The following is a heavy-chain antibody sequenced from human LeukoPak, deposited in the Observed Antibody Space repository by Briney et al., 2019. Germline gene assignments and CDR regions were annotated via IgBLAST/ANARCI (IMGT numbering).Heavy chain of an antibody. V-gene: IGHV1-2*02. D-gene: IGHD6-19*01. CDR3: ARDVAVASATGDDY. CDR2: INPNSGGT. CDR1: GHTFTGYY. Sequence: ASVKVSCKASGHTFTGYYMHWVRQAPGQGLEWMGWINPNSGGTNYAQKFQGRATMTRDTSISTAYMELSRLRSDDTAVYYCARDVAVASATGDDYWGQGTLVTVSS. J-gene: IGHJ4*02.